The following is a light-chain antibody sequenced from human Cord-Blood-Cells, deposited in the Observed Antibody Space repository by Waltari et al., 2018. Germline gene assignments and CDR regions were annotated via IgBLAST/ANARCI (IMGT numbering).Light chain of an antibody. CDR1: QSLVYSDGNTY. V-gene: IGKV2-30*01. Sequence: DVVMTQSPLSLPVTLGQPASISCRSRQSLVYSDGNTYLNWLQQRPGQSPRRLIYKVSNRDSGVPDRFSGSGSGTDFTLKISRVEAEDVGVYYCMQGTHWPTFGGGTKVEIK. J-gene: IGKJ4*01. CDR3: MQGTHWPT. CDR2: KVS.